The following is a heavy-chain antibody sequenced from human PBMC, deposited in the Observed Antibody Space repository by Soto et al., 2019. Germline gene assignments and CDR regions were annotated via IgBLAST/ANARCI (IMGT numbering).Heavy chain of an antibody. CDR3: ETYDIMLEEFLVPAY. V-gene: IGHV3-30*02. CDR2: IKQDGSNK. D-gene: IGHD3-3*01. Sequence: GVRRVIKNTGKGLEWVAVIKQDGSNKYYVDSVKGRFTISRDNSKNTLYLQMNSLRAEDTALYFFETYDIMLEEFLVPAYRRKGTPVPVSS. CDR1: G. J-gene: IGHJ4*02.